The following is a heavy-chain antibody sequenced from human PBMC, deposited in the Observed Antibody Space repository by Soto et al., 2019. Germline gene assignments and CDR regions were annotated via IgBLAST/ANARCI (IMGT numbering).Heavy chain of an antibody. V-gene: IGHV3-21*01. CDR1: GFPFSTYT. CDR2: LISGSSYI. J-gene: IGHJ6*02. CDR3: ARTYCSSTSCYWNYYYGMDV. Sequence: EVQLVESGGGLAKPGGPRGPSFPAPGFPFSTYTMNWFRQAQGRGLEGASSLISGSSYIYYADSVKGRFTISRDNAKNSLYLQMNSLRAEDTAVYYCARTYCSSTSCYWNYYYGMDVWGQGTTVTVSS. D-gene: IGHD2-2*01.